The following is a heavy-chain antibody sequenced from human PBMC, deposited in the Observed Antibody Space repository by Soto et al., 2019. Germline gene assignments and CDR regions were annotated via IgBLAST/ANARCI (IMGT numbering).Heavy chain of an antibody. V-gene: IGHV4-39*01. D-gene: IGHD3-3*02. J-gene: IGHJ6*02. CDR2: IYYSGST. CDR3: ARTVEVHFWSGLRGYGMDV. Sequence: SETLSLTCTVSGGSISSSSYYWGWIRQPPGKGLEWIGSIYYSGSTYYNPSLKSRVTISVDTSKNQFSPKLSSVTAADTAVYYCARTVEVHFWSGLRGYGMDVWGQGTTVTVSS. CDR1: GGSISSSSYY.